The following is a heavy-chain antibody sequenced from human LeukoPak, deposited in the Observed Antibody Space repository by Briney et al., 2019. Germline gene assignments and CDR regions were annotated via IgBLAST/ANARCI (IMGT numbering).Heavy chain of an antibody. CDR3: ARDIVVPAAIEVDYYYGMDV. Sequence: GASVKVSCKASGGTFSSYAISWVRQAPGQGLEWMGGIIPIFGTANYAQKFQGRVTITADESTSTAYMELSSLRSEDTAVYYCARDIVVPAAIEVDYYYGMDVWDQGTTVTVSS. V-gene: IGHV1-69*13. CDR2: IIPIFGTA. J-gene: IGHJ6*02. D-gene: IGHD2-2*02. CDR1: GGTFSSYA.